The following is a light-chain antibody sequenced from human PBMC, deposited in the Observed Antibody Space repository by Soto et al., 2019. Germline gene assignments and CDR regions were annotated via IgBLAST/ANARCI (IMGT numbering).Light chain of an antibody. CDR1: SSNIGAGFD. Sequence: QAVVTQPPSVSGAPGQRVTISCTGSSSNIGAGFDVHWYQQLPGTAPKLLIYGNSNRPSGVPDRFSGSKSGTSASLAITGLQAEDEADYYCQSYDSSLGGSYVFGTVTKLTVL. V-gene: IGLV1-40*01. J-gene: IGLJ1*01. CDR2: GNS. CDR3: QSYDSSLGGSYV.